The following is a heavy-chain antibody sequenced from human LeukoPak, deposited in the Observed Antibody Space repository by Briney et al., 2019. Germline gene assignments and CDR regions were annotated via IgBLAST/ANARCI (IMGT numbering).Heavy chain of an antibody. CDR2: ISGSGGST. V-gene: IGHV3-23*01. J-gene: IGHJ6*02. CDR3: AKGRSGYSNYYYGMDV. D-gene: IGHD3-22*01. Sequence: PGGSLRLSCAASGFTFSSYAMSWVRQAPGKGLEWVSAISGSGGSTYYADSVKGRFTISRDNSKNTLYLQMNSLRAEDTAVYYCAKGRSGYSNYYYGMDVWGQGTTVTVSS. CDR1: GFTFSSYA.